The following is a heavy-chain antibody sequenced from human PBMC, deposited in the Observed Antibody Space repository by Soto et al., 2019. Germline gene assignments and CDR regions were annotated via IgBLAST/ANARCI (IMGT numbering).Heavy chain of an antibody. CDR2: IYYSGST. Sequence: PSETLSLTCTVSGGSISSSSYYWGWIRQPPGKGLEWIGSIYYSGSTYYNPSLKSRVTISVDTSKNQFSLKLSSVTAADTAVYYCARKTYYYDSSGSDAFDIWGQGTMVTVSS. CDR1: GGSISSSSYY. CDR3: ARKTYYYDSSGSDAFDI. J-gene: IGHJ3*02. D-gene: IGHD3-22*01. V-gene: IGHV4-39*01.